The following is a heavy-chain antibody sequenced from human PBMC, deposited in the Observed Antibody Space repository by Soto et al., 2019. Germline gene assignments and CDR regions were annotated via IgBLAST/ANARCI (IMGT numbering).Heavy chain of an antibody. CDR2: VHHSWGS. CDR3: ARQGFGPLHGLVDV. Sequence: QVQLQESGPGLVKPSETLSLSCTVSGGSISSYYWSWFRQSPGKRMEWIGYVHHSWGSSYNPSLQSRVAISLNPAKSQFPPKVTSVAATDTAVYYCARQGFGPLHGLVDVWGQGTTVTVSS. J-gene: IGHJ6*02. CDR1: GGSISSYY. V-gene: IGHV4-59*08. D-gene: IGHD3-10*01.